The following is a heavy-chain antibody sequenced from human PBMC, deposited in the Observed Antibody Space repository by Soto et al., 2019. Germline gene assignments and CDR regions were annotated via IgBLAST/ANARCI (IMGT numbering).Heavy chain of an antibody. CDR1: GGSISSSSYY. CDR2: IYYSGST. D-gene: IGHD3-3*01. CDR3: ARSSNRRNVLRFLEWLLFFDY. J-gene: IGHJ4*02. V-gene: IGHV4-39*01. Sequence: SETLSLTCTVSGGSISSSSYYWGWIRQPPGKGLEWIGSIYYSGSTYYNPSLKSRVTISVDTSKNQFSLKLSSVTAADTAVYYCARSSNRRNVLRFLEWLLFFDYWGQGTLVTVSS.